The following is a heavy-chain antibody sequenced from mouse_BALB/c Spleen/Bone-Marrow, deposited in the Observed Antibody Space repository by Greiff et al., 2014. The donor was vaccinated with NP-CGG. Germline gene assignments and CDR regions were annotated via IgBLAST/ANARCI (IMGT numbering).Heavy chain of an antibody. J-gene: IGHJ4*01. Sequence: LQQSGSELVRPGASVKLSCKASGYTFTSYWMHWVKQRPGQGLEWLGNIYPGTGSINCDEKFKSKATLTVDTSSSTAYMQLSSLTSEDSAVYYCTRSGYVMDYWGQGTSVTVSS. CDR3: TRSGYVMDY. CDR1: GYTFTSYW. CDR2: IYPGTGSI. D-gene: IGHD3-1*01. V-gene: IGHV1S22*01.